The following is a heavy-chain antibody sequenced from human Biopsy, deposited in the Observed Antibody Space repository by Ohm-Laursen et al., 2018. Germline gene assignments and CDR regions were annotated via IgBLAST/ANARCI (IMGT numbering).Heavy chain of an antibody. CDR3: ARLTGDPSY. Sequence: SETLYLTCTVSGGSIKSYYWNWIRQSPGKGLEWIGFIYYTGHTNYNPSLKSRATISVDTSKNQFSLKVISVTAADTAVYYCARLTGDPSYWGQGILVTASS. J-gene: IGHJ4*02. V-gene: IGHV4-59*01. D-gene: IGHD7-27*01. CDR1: GGSIKSYY. CDR2: IYYTGHT.